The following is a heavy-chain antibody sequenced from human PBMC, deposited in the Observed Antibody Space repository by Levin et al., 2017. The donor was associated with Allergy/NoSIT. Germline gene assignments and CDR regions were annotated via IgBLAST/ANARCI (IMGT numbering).Heavy chain of an antibody. J-gene: IGHJ4*02. Sequence: GESLKISCKGSGYSFSNYWIGWVRQMPGKGLEWMGTIYPGDSDTRYSPSFQGQVTISADKSISTAYLQWSSLKASDTAMYYCVSSSSSWYEEGVFDYWGQGTLVTVSA. D-gene: IGHD6-13*01. CDR2: IYPGDSDT. CDR3: VSSSSSWYEEGVFDY. CDR1: GYSFSNYW. V-gene: IGHV5-51*01.